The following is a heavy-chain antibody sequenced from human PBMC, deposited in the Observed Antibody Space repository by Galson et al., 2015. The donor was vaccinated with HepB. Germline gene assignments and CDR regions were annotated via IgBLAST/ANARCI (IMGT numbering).Heavy chain of an antibody. J-gene: IGHJ1*01. CDR3: GRSRAGSIWYSVGY. CDR2: ISNDGSFD. CDR1: GFTFSGYG. Sequence: SLRLSCAASGFTFSGYGMQWVRQAPGKGLEWVAVISNDGSFDYSADSVKGRFTISRDNSKNTLFLLINSLRVEDSALYFCGRSRAGSIWYSVGYRGQGTLVTVSS. D-gene: IGHD6-13*01. V-gene: IGHV3-30*03.